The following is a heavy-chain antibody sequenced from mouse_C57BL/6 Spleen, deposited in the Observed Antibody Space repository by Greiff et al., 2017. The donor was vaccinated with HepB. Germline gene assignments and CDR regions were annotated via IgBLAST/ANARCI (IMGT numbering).Heavy chain of an antibody. CDR3: ARSITAVVSMEY. D-gene: IGHD1-1*01. CDR1: GYTFTSYW. Sequence: QVQLQESGTELVKPGASVKLSCKASGYTFTSYWMHWVKQRPGQGLEWIGNINPSNGGTNYNEKFKSKATLTVDKSSSTAYIQLSGLTSEDSAVYYCARSITAVVSMEYGGEGTSVTVSS. V-gene: IGHV1-53*01. CDR2: INPSNGGT. J-gene: IGHJ4*01.